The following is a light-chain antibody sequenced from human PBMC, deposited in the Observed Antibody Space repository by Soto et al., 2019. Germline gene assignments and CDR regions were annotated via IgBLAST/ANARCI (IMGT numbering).Light chain of an antibody. CDR1: QSVASNY. CDR2: DAS. Sequence: EIVLPQPPGTLSLSPEERATLSCRASQSVASNYLGWYQQKPGQAPRVLIFDASIRATGIPDRFSASGSGSDFTLTISRLEPDDFAVYYCHQYDSLPLTFGGGTKVAIK. J-gene: IGKJ4*01. V-gene: IGKV3-20*01. CDR3: HQYDSLPLT.